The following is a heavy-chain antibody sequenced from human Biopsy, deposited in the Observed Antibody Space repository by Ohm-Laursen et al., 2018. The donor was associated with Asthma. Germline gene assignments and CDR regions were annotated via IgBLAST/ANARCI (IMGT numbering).Heavy chain of an antibody. CDR2: LIPVLGTA. Sequence: SSVKVSCKASGDSLGSFINYAISWARQAPRQGLGWMGGLIPVLGTADYAPMFEGRVTITADASTSTAYLELTSLRFEETVVYYCARGYSGADRIVYYYSGMEVWGQGTTVTVSS. CDR1: GDSLGSFINYA. J-gene: IGHJ6*02. V-gene: IGHV1-69*01. D-gene: IGHD5-12*01. CDR3: ARGYSGADRIVYYYSGMEV.